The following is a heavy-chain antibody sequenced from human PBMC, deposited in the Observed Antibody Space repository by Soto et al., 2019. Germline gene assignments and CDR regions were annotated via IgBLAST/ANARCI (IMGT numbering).Heavy chain of an antibody. CDR1: GGTFSSYT. CDR3: ARDTRNKAGQGDYYYYYGMDV. CDR2: IIPILGIA. Sequence: QVQLVQSGAEVKKPGSSVKVSCKASGGTFSSYTISWVRQAPGQGLEWMGRIIPILGIANYAQKFQGRVTITADKSTSTAYMELSSLRSEDTAVYYCARDTRNKAGQGDYYYYYGMDVWGQGTTVTVSS. V-gene: IGHV1-69*08. J-gene: IGHJ6*02. D-gene: IGHD3-16*01.